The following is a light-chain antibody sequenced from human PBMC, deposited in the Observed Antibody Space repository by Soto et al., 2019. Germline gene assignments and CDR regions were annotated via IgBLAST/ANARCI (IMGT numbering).Light chain of an antibody. Sequence: TLSVSPGERATLSCRASQSVSRNLAWYQQKPGQAPRLLIYGASTRATGMPARFSGSGSGTEFTLTISSLQSEDFAVYYCQQYNNWPLTFGGGTKVDIK. CDR3: QQYNNWPLT. J-gene: IGKJ4*01. CDR1: QSVSRN. CDR2: GAS. V-gene: IGKV3-15*01.